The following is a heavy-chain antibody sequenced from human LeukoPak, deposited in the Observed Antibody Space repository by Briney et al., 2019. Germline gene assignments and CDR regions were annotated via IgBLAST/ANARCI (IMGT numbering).Heavy chain of an antibody. Sequence: SQTLSLTCAISGDSVSSNSAAWNWVRQSPSRGLEWLGSTYYRSKWYNDYAVSVKSRITINPDTSKNQFSLQLNSVTPDDTAVYYCVRENWVGATFYFDYWGQGTLVIVSS. CDR2: TYYRSKWYN. D-gene: IGHD1-26*01. CDR3: VRENWVGATFYFDY. CDR1: GDSVSSNSAA. J-gene: IGHJ4*02. V-gene: IGHV6-1*01.